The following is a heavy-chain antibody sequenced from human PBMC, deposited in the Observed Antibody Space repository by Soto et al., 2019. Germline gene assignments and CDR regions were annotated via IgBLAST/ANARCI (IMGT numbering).Heavy chain of an antibody. CDR1: GGSISSYY. CDR2: IYTSGST. V-gene: IGHV4-4*07. Sequence: SETLSLTCTVSGGSISSYYWSWIRQPAGKGLEWIGRIYTSGSTNYNPSLKRRVTMSVDTSKNQFSLQLSSVTAADTAVYYCAREVEPIGAFDMWGQGAMVTVSS. D-gene: IGHD1-1*01. J-gene: IGHJ3*02. CDR3: AREVEPIGAFDM.